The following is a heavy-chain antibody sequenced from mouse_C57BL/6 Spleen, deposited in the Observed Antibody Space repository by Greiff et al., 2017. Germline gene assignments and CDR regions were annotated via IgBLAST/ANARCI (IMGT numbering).Heavy chain of an antibody. D-gene: IGHD2-5*01. CDR3: AREGSNYDYFDY. CDR1: GFTFSSYA. J-gene: IGHJ2*01. CDR2: ISDGGSYT. Sequence: EVMLVESGGGLVKPGGSLKLSCAASGFTFSSYAMSWVRQTPEKRLAWVATISDGGSYTYYPDNVKGRFTISRDYAKNNLYLQMSHLKSEDTAMXYCAREGSNYDYFDYWGQGTTLTVSS. V-gene: IGHV5-4*01.